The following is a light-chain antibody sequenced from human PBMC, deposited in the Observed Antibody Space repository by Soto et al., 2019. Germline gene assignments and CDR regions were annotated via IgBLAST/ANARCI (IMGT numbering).Light chain of an antibody. Sequence: EIVLTQSPGTLSLSPGERATLSCGASQTVSSSYLAWYQLKPGLAPRLLIYGASSRATGIPDRFSGSGSGTDFTLTISRLEPEEFAVYYCQQYGSSLGVTFGGGTKGDIK. CDR3: QQYGSSLGVT. CDR2: GAS. J-gene: IGKJ4*01. CDR1: QTVSSSY. V-gene: IGKV3D-20*01.